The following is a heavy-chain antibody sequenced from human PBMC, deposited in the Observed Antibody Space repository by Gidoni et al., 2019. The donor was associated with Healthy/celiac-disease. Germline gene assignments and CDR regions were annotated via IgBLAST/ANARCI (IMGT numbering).Heavy chain of an antibody. D-gene: IGHD2-2*02. CDR2: ISSSSSTI. CDR1: GFTFSSYR. V-gene: IGHV3-48*01. CDR3: ARDLVVPAAIRIYGMDV. Sequence: EVQLVESWGGLVQPGGSLRLSCAASGFTFSSYRLNWVRQAPGKGLEVVSYISSSSSTIYYADSVKGRFTISRDNAKNSLYLQMNSLRAEDTAVYYCARDLVVPAAIRIYGMDVWGQGTTVTVSS. J-gene: IGHJ6*02.